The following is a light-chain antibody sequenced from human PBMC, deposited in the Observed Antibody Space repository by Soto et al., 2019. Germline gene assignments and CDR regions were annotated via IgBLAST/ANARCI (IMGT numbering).Light chain of an antibody. V-gene: IGKV3-15*01. Sequence: EIVMTHSPATLSVSPGERATLSCRASQSVSSNLAWYQQKPGQAPRLLIYGASTRATGIPSRFSGSGSGTDFTLTISSLQSADFAVYYWQHYNNWPPWTFGQGTKVEIK. CDR2: GAS. J-gene: IGKJ1*01. CDR1: QSVSSN. CDR3: QHYNNWPPWT.